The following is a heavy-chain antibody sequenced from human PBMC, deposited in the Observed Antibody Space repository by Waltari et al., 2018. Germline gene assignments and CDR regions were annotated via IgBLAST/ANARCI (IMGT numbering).Heavy chain of an antibody. Sequence: QVQLQESGPGLLKPSETLSPTCSVSGGSIGIGNNYWSSMRQPPGKGLEWLAYIHYTGSTYYNPSFDSRLGISVDTSKNQFSLTVPSVTAADTAIYYCASVSRDYMDVWGKGITVTVSS. V-gene: IGHV4-30-4*01. J-gene: IGHJ6*03. CDR2: IHYTGST. CDR1: GGSIGIGNNY. CDR3: ASVSRDYMDV. D-gene: IGHD3-10*01.